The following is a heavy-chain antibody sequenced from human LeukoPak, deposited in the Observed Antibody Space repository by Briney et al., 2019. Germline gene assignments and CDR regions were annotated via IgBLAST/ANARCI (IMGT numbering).Heavy chain of an antibody. J-gene: IGHJ6*02. CDR1: GGSMRSYY. CDR3: ARENYDSSYGMDV. Sequence: PPETLSLTCTFSGGSMRSYYWGWIRQPAGKGLEWIGHISTSGTNNYNPSLKSRVTVSIDMSKNQFSLRLSSVTAADTAVYYCARENYDSSYGMDVWGQGTTVTVSS. CDR2: ISTSGTN. D-gene: IGHD3-22*01. V-gene: IGHV4-4*07.